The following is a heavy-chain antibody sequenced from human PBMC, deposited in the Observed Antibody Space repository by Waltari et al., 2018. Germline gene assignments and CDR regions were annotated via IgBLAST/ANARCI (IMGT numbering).Heavy chain of an antibody. J-gene: IGHJ6*03. CDR3: AKDLRNWNYVFYFMDV. Sequence: GGSLRLSCAASGFTFSSYAMSWVRQAPGKGLEWVSAISGSGGSTYYADSVKGRFTISRDNSKNTLYLQMNSLRAEETAVYYCAKDLRNWNYVFYFMDVWGTGTTVTVSS. CDR1: GFTFSSYA. V-gene: IGHV3-23*01. D-gene: IGHD1-7*01. CDR2: ISGSGGST.